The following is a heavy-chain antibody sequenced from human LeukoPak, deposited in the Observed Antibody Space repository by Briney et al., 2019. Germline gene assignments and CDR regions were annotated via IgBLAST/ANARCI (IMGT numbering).Heavy chain of an antibody. CDR1: GGSISSGGYS. V-gene: IGHV4-30-2*01. CDR3: ARGQYQLLVGAFDI. D-gene: IGHD2-2*01. Sequence: SETLSLTCAVSGGSISSGGYSWSWIRQPPGKGLEWIGYIYHSGSTYYNPSLKSRVTISVDRSKNQFSLKLSSVTAADTAVYYCARGQYQLLVGAFDIWGQGTMVTVSS. CDR2: IYHSGST. J-gene: IGHJ3*02.